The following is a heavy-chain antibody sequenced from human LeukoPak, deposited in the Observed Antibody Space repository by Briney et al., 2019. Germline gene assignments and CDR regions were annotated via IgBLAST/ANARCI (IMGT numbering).Heavy chain of an antibody. Sequence: GGTLRLSSASSGFTFSSYWMSWVPPAPGKGLEGVAKIKQDGSKKYYVGSVKGRFTISRDNAKNSLYLQMNSLRAEDTAVYYCARMGVSDAFDIWGPGTMVTVSS. CDR3: ARMGVSDAFDI. J-gene: IGHJ3*02. D-gene: IGHD3-10*01. V-gene: IGHV3-7*01. CDR1: GFTFSSYW. CDR2: IKQDGSKK.